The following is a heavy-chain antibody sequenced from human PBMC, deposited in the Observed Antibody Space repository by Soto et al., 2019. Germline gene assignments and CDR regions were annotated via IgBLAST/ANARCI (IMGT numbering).Heavy chain of an antibody. CDR2: INPSGGYT. CDR3: ASWDGRSSTAFFSGPFDF. CDR1: GYTFSCYY. V-gene: IGHV1-46*01. J-gene: IGHJ4*02. D-gene: IGHD1-1*01. Sequence: ASVKVSCKASGYTFSCYYMNWVRQAPGQGLEWLGIINPSGGYTTYAQRFLGRVTMTSDTSTSTVHMELDSLRPDDTSVYYCASWDGRSSTAFFSGPFDFWGQGTLVTVSS.